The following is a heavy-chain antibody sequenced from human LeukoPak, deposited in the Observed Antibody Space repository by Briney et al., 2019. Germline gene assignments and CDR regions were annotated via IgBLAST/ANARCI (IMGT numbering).Heavy chain of an antibody. Sequence: PGGSLRLSCAASGFTFSSYAMSWVRQAPGKGLEWVSAISGSGGSTYYADSVKGRFTISRDNSKNTLYLQMNSLRAEDTAVYYCAIQKGSLTISPFRSNWGQGTLVTVSS. CDR2: ISGSGGST. V-gene: IGHV3-23*01. CDR3: AIQKGSLTISPFRSN. CDR1: GFTFSSYA. D-gene: IGHD3-3*01. J-gene: IGHJ4*02.